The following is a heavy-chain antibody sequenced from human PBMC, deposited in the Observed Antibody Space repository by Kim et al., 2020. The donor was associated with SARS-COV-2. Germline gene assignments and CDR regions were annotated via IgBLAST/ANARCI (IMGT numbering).Heavy chain of an antibody. CDR3: ARYRMVRGVNYYYYGMDV. D-gene: IGHD3-10*01. V-gene: IGHV3-11*03. J-gene: IGHJ6*02. Sequence: KGRFPISRDNAKNSLYLQMNSLRAEDTAVYYCARYRMVRGVNYYYYGMDVWGQGTTVTVSS.